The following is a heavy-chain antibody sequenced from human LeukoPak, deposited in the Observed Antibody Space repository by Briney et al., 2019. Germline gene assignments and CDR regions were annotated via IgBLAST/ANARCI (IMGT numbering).Heavy chain of an antibody. D-gene: IGHD4-17*01. V-gene: IGHV3-33*06. J-gene: IGHJ3*01. Sequence: PGGSLRLSCAASGFIFSSYGMHWVRQAPGKGLEWVAVIWYDGSNKYYADSVKGRFTISRDNSKNTLYLQMNSLRAEDTAVYYCAKNQDSGVYNSVGAFDFWGKGTMVTVFS. CDR3: AKNQDSGVYNSVGAFDF. CDR1: GFIFSSYG. CDR2: IWYDGSNK.